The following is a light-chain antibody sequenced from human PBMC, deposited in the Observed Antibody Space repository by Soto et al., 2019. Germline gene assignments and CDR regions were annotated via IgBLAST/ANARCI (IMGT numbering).Light chain of an antibody. J-gene: IGKJ1*01. CDR1: QNIDNY. CDR2: GAS. V-gene: IGKV1-39*01. CDR3: QQSYTRWT. Sequence: DIQMTQSPSSLSASVGDRVTIACRAGQNIDNYLHWYQQKPGNAPNVLLFGASSLQSVVPSRFSGSGSATFFPITISMQQPEDFATYYCQQSYTRWTFGQGTKVEVK.